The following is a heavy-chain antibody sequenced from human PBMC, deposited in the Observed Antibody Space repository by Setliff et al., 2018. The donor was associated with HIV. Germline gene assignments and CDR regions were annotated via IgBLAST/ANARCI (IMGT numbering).Heavy chain of an antibody. Sequence: SETLSLTCTFSGVSISSGGYYWNWIRQHPGEGLAWIGYISSRGSTYYNQSLKSRITMSVDTSQNQVSLKLNSVTAADTAVYNCARRFGEVYDWIDPWGQGTLVTVSS. CDR1: GVSISSGGYY. V-gene: IGHV4-31*03. D-gene: IGHD3-10*01. J-gene: IGHJ5*02. CDR2: ISSRGST. CDR3: ARRFGEVYDWIDP.